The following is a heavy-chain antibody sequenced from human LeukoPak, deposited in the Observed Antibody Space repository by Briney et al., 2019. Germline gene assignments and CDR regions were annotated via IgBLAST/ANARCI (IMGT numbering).Heavy chain of an antibody. CDR2: ISSNGGST. CDR3: AKGGAWSGLGYMDV. Sequence: GGSLRLSCAASGFTFSSYAMHWVRQAPGKGLEYVSAISSNGGSTYYANSVKGRFTISRDNSKNTLYLQMNSLRAEDTAFYYCAKGGAWSGLGYMDVWGKGTTVT. D-gene: IGHD6-19*01. CDR1: GFTFSSYA. V-gene: IGHV3-64*01. J-gene: IGHJ6*03.